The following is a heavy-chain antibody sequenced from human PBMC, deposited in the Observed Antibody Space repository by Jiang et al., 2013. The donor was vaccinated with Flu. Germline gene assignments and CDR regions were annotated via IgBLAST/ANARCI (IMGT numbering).Heavy chain of an antibody. Sequence: GRSRRDSPRAASGFTFSSYAMHWVRQAPGKGLEWVAVISYDGSNKYYADSVKGRFTISRDNSKNTLYLQMNSLRAEDTAVYYCARKSAVAGGDAFDIWGQGTMVTVSS. CDR2: ISYDGSNK. CDR1: GFTFSSYA. V-gene: IGHV3-30*01. D-gene: IGHD6-19*01. J-gene: IGHJ3*02. CDR3: ARKSAVAGGDAFDI.